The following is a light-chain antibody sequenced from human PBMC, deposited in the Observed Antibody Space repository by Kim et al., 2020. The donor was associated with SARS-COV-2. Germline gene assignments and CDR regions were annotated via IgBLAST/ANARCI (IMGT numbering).Light chain of an antibody. CDR2: TND. CDR1: SSNIGSNA. V-gene: IGLV1-44*01. J-gene: IGLJ3*02. Sequence: QSVLTQPPSASGTPGQRVSISCSGSSSNIGSNAITWYQHLPGTAPKLLIYTNDQRPSGVPDRFSGSKSGTSASLAISGLQSEVDAIYFCAAWDDSLNGWVFGGGTQLTVL. CDR3: AAWDDSLNGWV.